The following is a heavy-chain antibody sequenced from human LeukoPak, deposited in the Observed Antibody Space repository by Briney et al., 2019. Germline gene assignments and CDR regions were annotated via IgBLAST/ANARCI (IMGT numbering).Heavy chain of an antibody. CDR2: INPNSGGT. CDR3: ARGIAAAPLWLPLGY. J-gene: IGHJ4*02. V-gene: IGHV1-2*02. Sequence: GASVKVSCKASGYTFTGCYMHWVRQAPGQGLEWMGWINPNSGGTNYAQKFQGRVTMTRDTSISTAYMELSRLRSDDTAVYYCARGIAAAPLWLPLGYWGQGTLVTVSS. D-gene: IGHD6-13*01. CDR1: GYTFTGCY.